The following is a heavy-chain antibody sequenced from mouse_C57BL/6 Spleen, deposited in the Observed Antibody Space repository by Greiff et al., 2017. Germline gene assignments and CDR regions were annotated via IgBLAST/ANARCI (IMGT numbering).Heavy chain of an antibody. CDR2: IRNKANGYTT. CDR1: GFTFTDYY. CDR3: ARYDGYSWYFDV. J-gene: IGHJ1*03. D-gene: IGHD2-3*01. V-gene: IGHV7-3*01. Sequence: EVQRVESGGGLVQPGGSLSLSCAASGFTFTDYYMSWVRQPPGKALEWLGFIRNKANGYTTEYSASVKGRFTISRDNSHSILYLQMNALRAEDSATYYCARYDGYSWYFDVWGTGTTVTVSS.